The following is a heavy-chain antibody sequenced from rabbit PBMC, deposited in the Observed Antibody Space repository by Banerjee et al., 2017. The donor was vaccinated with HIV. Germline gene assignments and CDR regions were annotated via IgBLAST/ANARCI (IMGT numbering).Heavy chain of an antibody. V-gene: IGHV1S45*01. CDR3: ARDLAGAIGWNFNL. J-gene: IGHJ4*01. CDR1: GFDFSSYF. D-gene: IGHD4-1*01. CDR2: INTSSGNT. Sequence: QEQLVESGGDLVKPEGSLTLTCTASGFDFSSYFLNWVRQAPGKGLEWIACINTSSGNTVYASWAKGRFTISKTSSTTVTLQMTSLTAADTATYFCARDLAGAIGWNFNLWGPGTLVTVS.